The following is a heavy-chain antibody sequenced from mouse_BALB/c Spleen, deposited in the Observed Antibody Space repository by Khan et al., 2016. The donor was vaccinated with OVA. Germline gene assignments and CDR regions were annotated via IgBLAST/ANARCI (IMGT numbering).Heavy chain of an antibody. D-gene: IGHD2-13*01. CDR2: IWSGGTT. Sequence: QVQLQQPGPGLVQPSQSLSITCTVSGFSLTSYGVHWVRQSPGKGLEWLGVIWSGGTTDYNAAFISRLSISKDNSKSQVFFKMNSLQAKDTAIYXCARNGDYVHWYFDVWGAGTTVTVSS. V-gene: IGHV2-2*02. CDR3: ARNGDYVHWYFDV. J-gene: IGHJ1*01. CDR1: GFSLTSYG.